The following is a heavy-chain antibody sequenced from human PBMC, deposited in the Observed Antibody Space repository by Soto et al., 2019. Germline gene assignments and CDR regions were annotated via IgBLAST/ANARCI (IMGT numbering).Heavy chain of an antibody. J-gene: IGHJ6*02. CDR2: IFSNDEK. CDR1: GFSLSNARMG. D-gene: IGHD3-3*01. Sequence: SGPTLVNPTETLTLTCTVSGFSLSNARMGVSWIRQPPGKALEWLAHIFSNDEKSYSTSLKNRLTISKDTSKSQVVLTMTNMEPVDTATYYCARDGSPGSFRSGWDYYYGMDVWGQGTTVTVSS. V-gene: IGHV2-26*01. CDR3: ARDGSPGSFRSGWDYYYGMDV.